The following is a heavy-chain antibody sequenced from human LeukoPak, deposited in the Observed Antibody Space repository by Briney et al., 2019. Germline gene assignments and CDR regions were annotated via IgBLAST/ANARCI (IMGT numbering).Heavy chain of an antibody. CDR1: GFTFSSSV. Sequence: GRSLRLSCAASGFTFSSSVMSWVRQAPGKGLEWVSGISNSGSITYYADSVKGRFTISRDNSKNMLYLQMNSLRAEDTAVYYCAKGSFWGQGTLVTVSS. V-gene: IGHV3-23*01. CDR3: AKGSF. CDR2: ISNSGSIT. J-gene: IGHJ4*02.